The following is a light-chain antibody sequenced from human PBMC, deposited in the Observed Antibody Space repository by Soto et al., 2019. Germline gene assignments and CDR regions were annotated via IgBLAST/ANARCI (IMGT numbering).Light chain of an antibody. J-gene: IGLJ3*02. CDR1: QLGERH. Sequence: SYELTQPPSVSVSPGQTASITCSGHQLGERHVSWYQQKTGQSPVLVMYQDTRRPSGIPERYSGSNSGNTATLTISGTQSMDEADYYCQAWDRNAWVFGGGTKVTGL. CDR3: QAWDRNAWV. CDR2: QDT. V-gene: IGLV3-1*01.